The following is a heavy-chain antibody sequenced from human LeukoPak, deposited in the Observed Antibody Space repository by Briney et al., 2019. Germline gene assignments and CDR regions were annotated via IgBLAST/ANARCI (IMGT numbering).Heavy chain of an antibody. CDR1: GFTLSSNY. CDR2: IYSGGST. CDR3: ARAPRRYSGYDLDY. D-gene: IGHD5-12*01. V-gene: IGHV3-66*01. Sequence: PGGSLRLSCAASGFTLSSNYMSWVRQAPGKGLEWVSVIYSGGSTDYAESVKGRFTISRDNSKNTLYLQMNSLRVEDTAVYYCARAPRRYSGYDLDYWGQGTLVTVPS. J-gene: IGHJ4*02.